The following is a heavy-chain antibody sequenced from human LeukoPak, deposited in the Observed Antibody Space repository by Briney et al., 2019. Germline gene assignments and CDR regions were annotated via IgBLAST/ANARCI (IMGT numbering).Heavy chain of an antibody. Sequence: GGSLRLSCAASGFTFSSYAMHWVRQAPGKGLEYVSAISSNGGSTYYANSVKGSFTISRDNSKNTLYLQMGSLRAEDMAVYYCARGNYGDYHFDYWGQGTLVTVSS. CDR2: ISSNGGST. V-gene: IGHV3-64*01. D-gene: IGHD4-17*01. J-gene: IGHJ4*02. CDR1: GFTFSSYA. CDR3: ARGNYGDYHFDY.